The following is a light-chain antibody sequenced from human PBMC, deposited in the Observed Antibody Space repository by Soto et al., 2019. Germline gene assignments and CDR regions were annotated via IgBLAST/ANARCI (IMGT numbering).Light chain of an antibody. V-gene: IGKV3-15*01. CDR1: QSVSST. CDR3: QQYNNWPPLT. Sequence: EIVMTQSPATLSVSPGDRATLSCRASQSVSSTLAWYQQKPGQAPRLLIYAASTRATGIPARFSGSGSGTEFTLTISSLQSEDFAVYYCQQYNNWPPLTFGGGTKVEIK. J-gene: IGKJ4*01. CDR2: AAS.